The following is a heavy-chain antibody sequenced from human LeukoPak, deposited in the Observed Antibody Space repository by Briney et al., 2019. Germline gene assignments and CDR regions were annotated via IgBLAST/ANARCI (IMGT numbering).Heavy chain of an antibody. CDR3: ARDLSLQWLEGGYYFDY. D-gene: IGHD3-22*01. CDR1: GFTFSSYG. V-gene: IGHV3-30*03. Sequence: PGGSLRLSCAASGFTFSSYGMHWVRQAPGKGLEWVAVISYDGSNKYYADSVKGRFTLSRDNAKNSLYLQMNSLRAEDTAVYYCARDLSLQWLEGGYYFDYWGQGTLVTVSS. J-gene: IGHJ4*02. CDR2: ISYDGSNK.